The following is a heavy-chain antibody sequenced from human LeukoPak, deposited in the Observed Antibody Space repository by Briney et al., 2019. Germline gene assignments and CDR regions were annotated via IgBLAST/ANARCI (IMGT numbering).Heavy chain of an antibody. Sequence: PSETLSLTCTVSGGSISSYYWSWIRQPAGKGLEWIGRIHTSGTTNYNPSLKSHVTISVDTSKNQFSLKLSSVTAADTAVYYCARALTMTDAFDIWGQGTMVTVSS. CDR1: GGSISSYY. D-gene: IGHD3-22*01. CDR2: IHTSGTT. CDR3: ARALTMTDAFDI. V-gene: IGHV4-4*07. J-gene: IGHJ3*02.